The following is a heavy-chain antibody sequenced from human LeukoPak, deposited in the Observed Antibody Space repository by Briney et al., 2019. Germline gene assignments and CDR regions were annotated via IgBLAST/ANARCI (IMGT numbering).Heavy chain of an antibody. Sequence: PSETLSLTCTVSGGSFTPYYWSWIRQPPGKGLEWIGEINHSGSTNYNPSLKSRVTISVDTSKNQFSLKLSSVTAADTAVYYCANNLGAYDSSGYYYNYWGQGTLVTVSS. CDR3: ANNLGAYDSSGYYYNY. J-gene: IGHJ4*02. D-gene: IGHD3-22*01. CDR2: INHSGST. CDR1: GGSFTPYY. V-gene: IGHV4-34*01.